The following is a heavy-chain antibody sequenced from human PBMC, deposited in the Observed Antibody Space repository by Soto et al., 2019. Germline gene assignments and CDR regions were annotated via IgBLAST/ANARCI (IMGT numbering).Heavy chain of an antibody. CDR3: AREGSKQLAERYYYGMDV. CDR1: GGTFSSYA. V-gene: IGHV1-69*06. Sequence: ASVKVSCKASGGTFSSYAISWVRQAPGQGLEWMGGIIPIFGTANYAQKFQGRVTITADKSTSTAYMELSSLRSEDTAVYYCAREGSKQLAERYYYGMDVWGQGTTVTVSS. J-gene: IGHJ6*02. CDR2: IIPIFGTA. D-gene: IGHD6-6*01.